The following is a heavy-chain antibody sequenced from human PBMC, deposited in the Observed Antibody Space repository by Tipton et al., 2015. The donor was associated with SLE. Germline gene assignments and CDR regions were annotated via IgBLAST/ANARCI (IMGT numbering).Heavy chain of an antibody. V-gene: IGHV3-20*04. J-gene: IGHJ3*01. CDR1: GLTVSSNY. CDR3: ARVKEMAFDV. Sequence: SLRLSCAASGLTVSSNYMSWVRQAPGKGLEWVSGISWNGANTGYRDSVKGRFSISRDNLNNSLYLQMESLRAEDTALYYCARVKEMAFDVWGQGTMVTVSS. CDR2: ISWNGANT. D-gene: IGHD2/OR15-2a*01.